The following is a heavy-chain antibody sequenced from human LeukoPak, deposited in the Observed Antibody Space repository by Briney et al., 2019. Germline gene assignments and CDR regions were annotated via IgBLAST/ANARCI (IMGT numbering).Heavy chain of an antibody. CDR1: GGSISSYY. D-gene: IGHD6-13*01. CDR3: ARKEGGQLVNTRRWFDH. J-gene: IGHJ5*02. CDR2: IYYSGST. V-gene: IGHV4-59*12. Sequence: SETLSLTCTVSGGSISSYYWSWIRQPPGKGLEWIGCIYYSGSTNYNPSFKSRVTISVDTSKNQFSLKVRSATAADTAVYYCARKEGGQLVNTRRWFDHWGQGTLVTVSS.